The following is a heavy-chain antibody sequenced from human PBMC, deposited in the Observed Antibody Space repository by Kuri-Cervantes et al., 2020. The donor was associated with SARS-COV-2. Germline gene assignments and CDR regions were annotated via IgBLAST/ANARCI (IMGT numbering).Heavy chain of an antibody. CDR1: GNTFSAYY. CDR3: ARGARITILGVLIGGRENPFFDP. Sequence: ASAKVSCKASGNTFSAYYIYWVRQAPGQGLEWMGWINPNSGGTNYAQKFQGWVTMTRDTSINTAYMEGSRLRSDDTAVYYCARGARITILGVLIGGRENPFFDPWGQGTQVTVSS. CDR2: INPNSGGT. V-gene: IGHV1-2*04. J-gene: IGHJ5*02. D-gene: IGHD3-3*01.